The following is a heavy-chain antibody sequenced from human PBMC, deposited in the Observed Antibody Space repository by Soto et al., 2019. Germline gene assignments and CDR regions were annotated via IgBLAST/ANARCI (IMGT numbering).Heavy chain of an antibody. V-gene: IGHV3-7*01. CDR3: ASLYNWNYAFDI. CDR2: IKQDGSEK. D-gene: IGHD1-7*01. CDR1: GFTFSSYW. Sequence: GGSLRLSCAASGFTFSSYWMSWVRQAPGKGLEWVANIKQDGSEKYYVDSVKGRFTISRDNAKNSLYLQMNSLRAEDASVYYCASLYNWNYAFDIWGQGTMVTVSS. J-gene: IGHJ3*02.